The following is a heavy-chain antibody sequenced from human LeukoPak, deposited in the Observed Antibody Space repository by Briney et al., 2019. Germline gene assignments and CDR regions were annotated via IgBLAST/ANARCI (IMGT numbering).Heavy chain of an antibody. CDR2: SYHTGNT. J-gene: IGHJ2*01. CDR3: ARMRSYWYFDL. V-gene: IGHV4-39*01. Sequence: SETLSLTCSVSGDSISSSSYFWGWIRQSPGQGLEWIGTSYHTGNTYYNLSLKSRVTISLDTSSNQFSLRLISVIVADTAVYYCARMRSYWYFDLWGRGTLVAVSS. CDR1: GDSISSSSYF.